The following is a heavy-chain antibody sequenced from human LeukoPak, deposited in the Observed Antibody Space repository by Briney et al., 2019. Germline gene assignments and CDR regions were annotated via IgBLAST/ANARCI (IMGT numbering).Heavy chain of an antibody. CDR1: GYTFTSYG. CDR3: ARDLHYYDSSGYKASRSEYFQH. Sequence: ASVKVSCKASGYTFTSYGISWVRQAPGQGLEWMGWISAYNGNTNYAQKLQGRVTMTTDTSTSTAYMELRSLRSDDTAVYYCARDLHYYDSSGYKASRSEYFQHWGQGTLVTVSS. CDR2: ISAYNGNT. D-gene: IGHD3-22*01. V-gene: IGHV1-18*01. J-gene: IGHJ1*01.